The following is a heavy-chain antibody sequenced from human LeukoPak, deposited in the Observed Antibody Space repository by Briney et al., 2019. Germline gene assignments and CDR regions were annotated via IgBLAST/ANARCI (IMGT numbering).Heavy chain of an antibody. J-gene: IGHJ4*02. Sequence: ASVKVSCKASGYTFTSYDINWVRQAPGQGLEWMGWINPNSGGTNYAQKFQGRVTMTRDTSISTAYMELSRLRSDDTAVYYCARGGGYSYGYLISPHDYWGQGTLVTVSS. CDR2: INPNSGGT. CDR3: ARGGGYSYGYLISPHDY. D-gene: IGHD5-18*01. V-gene: IGHV1-2*02. CDR1: GYTFTSYD.